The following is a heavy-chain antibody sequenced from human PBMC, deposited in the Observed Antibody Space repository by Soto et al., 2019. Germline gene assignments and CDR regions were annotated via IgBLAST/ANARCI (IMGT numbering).Heavy chain of an antibody. CDR1: GFIFSKNA. CDR3: AKSRQQLIGYYYYYGMDV. V-gene: IGHV3-23*01. CDR2: ISGNAGST. D-gene: IGHD3-22*01. J-gene: IGHJ6*02. Sequence: GGSLRLSCAASGFIFSKNAMSWVRQAPGKGLEWVSSISGNAGSTYYAGSVKGRLTISRDNSKNTLYLQMNSLRAEDTAVYYCAKSRQQLIGYYYYYGMDVWGQGTTVTVSS.